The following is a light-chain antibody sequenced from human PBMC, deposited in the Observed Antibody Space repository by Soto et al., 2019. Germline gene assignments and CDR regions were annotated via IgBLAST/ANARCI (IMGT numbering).Light chain of an antibody. CDR3: QQSYSTLPLT. Sequence: IQMTQSPSSLSASVGDRVTITCRASQSISSYLNWYQQKPGKATKLLIYAASSLQSGVPSRFSGSGSGTDFTLTISSLQPEDFATYYCQQSYSTLPLTFGGGTKVEIK. CDR1: QSISSY. V-gene: IGKV1-39*01. J-gene: IGKJ4*01. CDR2: AAS.